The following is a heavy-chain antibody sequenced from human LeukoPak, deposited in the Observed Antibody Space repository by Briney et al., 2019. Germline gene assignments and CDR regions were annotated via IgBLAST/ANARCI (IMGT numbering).Heavy chain of an antibody. Sequence: GGSLRLSCAASGFTFSRYSMHWVRQAPGKGLEYVSAISNNGGSTYSKSVKGRFTISRDNSKNTLYLQMGSLRAEDMAVYYCARTSIAAREADYWGQGTLVTVSS. J-gene: IGHJ4*02. V-gene: IGHV3-64*01. CDR1: GFTFSRYS. CDR3: ARTSIAAREADY. CDR2: ISNNGGST. D-gene: IGHD6-6*01.